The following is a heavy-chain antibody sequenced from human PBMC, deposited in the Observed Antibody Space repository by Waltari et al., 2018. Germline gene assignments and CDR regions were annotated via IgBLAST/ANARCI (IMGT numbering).Heavy chain of an antibody. V-gene: IGHV4-39*07. Sequence: QLQLQESGPGLVQPSETLSLTCSVSGVSINKNSHYWAWSRQPPGKGLEWIGSVYYSGNTHYNPSLKSRVTISLDTSKNQFSLKLTSVTAADTAVYYCVRDPRAFYYDSSGYYFDYWGQGTLVTVSS. CDR1: GVSINKNSHY. CDR2: VYYSGNT. D-gene: IGHD3-22*01. CDR3: VRDPRAFYYDSSGYYFDY. J-gene: IGHJ4*02.